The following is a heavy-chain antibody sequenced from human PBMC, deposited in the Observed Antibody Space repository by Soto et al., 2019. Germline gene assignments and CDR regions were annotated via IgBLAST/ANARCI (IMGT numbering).Heavy chain of an antibody. Sequence: QVQLQESGPGLVKPSQTLSLTCTVSGGSINRGDYYWSWVRQPPGKGLEWIGYIYYTGSTYYKSSLKSRVSFSIDTSKNHFALMLTSVTAADTAVYFCARNSRPDIWFDSWGQGTLVAVSS. CDR3: ARNSRPDIWFDS. CDR2: IYYTGST. J-gene: IGHJ5*01. CDR1: GGSINRGDYY. D-gene: IGHD3-9*01. V-gene: IGHV4-30-4*01.